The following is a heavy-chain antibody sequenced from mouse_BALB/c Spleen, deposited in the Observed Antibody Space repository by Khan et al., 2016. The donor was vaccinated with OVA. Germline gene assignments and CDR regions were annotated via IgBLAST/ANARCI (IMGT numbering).Heavy chain of an antibody. Sequence: QVQLQQSGAELVKPGASVKLSCKASGYTFTSYDINWVRQRPEQGLEWIGWMFPGDGSTKYNENFKGKATLTTDKSSSTAYMPLSTLTSEDSGAFFCARGGYGGFAYWGQGTLVTVSA. CDR3: ARGGYGGFAY. CDR1: GYTFTSYD. V-gene: IGHV1-85*01. J-gene: IGHJ3*01. CDR2: MFPGDGST. D-gene: IGHD2-14*01.